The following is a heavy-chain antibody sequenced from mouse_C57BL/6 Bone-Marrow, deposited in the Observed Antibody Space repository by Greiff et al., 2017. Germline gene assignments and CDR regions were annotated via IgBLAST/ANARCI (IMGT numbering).Heavy chain of an antibody. D-gene: IGHD2-4*01. CDR1: GFTFSDYY. V-gene: IGHV5-16*01. J-gene: IGHJ2*01. Sequence: EVMLVESEGGLVQPGSSMKLSCTASGFTFSDYYMAWVRQVPEKGLEWVANINYDGSSTYYLDSLKSRFIISRDNAKNILYLQMSSLKSEETATYYCARDRYDCTRDYFDYWGQGTTLTVSS. CDR3: ARDRYDCTRDYFDY. CDR2: INYDGSST.